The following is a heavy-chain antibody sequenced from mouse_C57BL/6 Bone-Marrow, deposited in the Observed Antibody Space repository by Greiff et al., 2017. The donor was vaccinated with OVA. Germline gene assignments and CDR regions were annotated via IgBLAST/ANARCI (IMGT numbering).Heavy chain of an antibody. CDR2: LYPSDSET. Sequence: QVQLQQPGAELVRPGSSVKLSCKASGYTFTSYWMDWVKQRPGQGLEWIGNLYPSDSETHYNQKFKDKATLTVDKSSSTAYMQLSSLTSEDSAVYYCAITAQASWFAYWGQGTLVTVSA. CDR3: AITAQASWFAY. CDR1: GYTFTSYW. V-gene: IGHV1-61*01. D-gene: IGHD3-2*02. J-gene: IGHJ3*01.